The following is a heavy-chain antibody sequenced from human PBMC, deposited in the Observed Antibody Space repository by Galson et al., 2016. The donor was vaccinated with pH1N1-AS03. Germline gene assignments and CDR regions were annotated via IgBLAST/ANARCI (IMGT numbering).Heavy chain of an antibody. CDR2: IYPGDSGT. V-gene: IGHV5-51*01. Sequence: QSGAEVKKPGESLKISCKGSGYRFTSYWIGWVRQMPGKGLEWMGVIYPGDSGTRYSPSFQGQVTISVDKSISTAYLQWSRLKASDTAMYYCAIRVDFWSGLPYYFDYWGQGTLVTVSS. J-gene: IGHJ4*02. CDR3: AIRVDFWSGLPYYFDY. D-gene: IGHD3-3*01. CDR1: GYRFTSYW.